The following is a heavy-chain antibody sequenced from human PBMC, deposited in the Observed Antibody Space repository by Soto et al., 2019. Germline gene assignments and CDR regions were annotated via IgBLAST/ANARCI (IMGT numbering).Heavy chain of an antibody. J-gene: IGHJ6*02. CDR3: ARGPTRKGHYYYYYYGMDV. V-gene: IGHV1-69*01. CDR2: IIPIFGTA. D-gene: IGHD5-12*01. Sequence: QVQLVQSGAEVKKPGSSVKVSCKASGGTFSSYAISWVRQAPGQGLEWMGGIIPIFGTANYAQKFQGRVTITADESTSTAYMELSSLRSEDTAVYYCARGPTRKGHYYYYYYGMDVWGQGTTVTVSS. CDR1: GGTFSSYA.